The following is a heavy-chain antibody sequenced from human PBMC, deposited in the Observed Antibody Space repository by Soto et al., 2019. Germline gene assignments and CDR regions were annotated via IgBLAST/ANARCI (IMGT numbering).Heavy chain of an antibody. CDR2: IYYSGST. J-gene: IGHJ4*02. D-gene: IGHD3-22*01. CDR3: ARGPGYYYDSSGYRPFDY. Sequence: SETLSLTCTVSGGSISSGGYYWSWIRQHPGKGLEWIGYIYYSGSTYYNPSLKSRVTISVDTSKNQFSLKLSSVTAADTAVYYFARGPGYYYDSSGYRPFDYWGQGTLVTVSS. CDR1: GGSISSGGYY. V-gene: IGHV4-31*03.